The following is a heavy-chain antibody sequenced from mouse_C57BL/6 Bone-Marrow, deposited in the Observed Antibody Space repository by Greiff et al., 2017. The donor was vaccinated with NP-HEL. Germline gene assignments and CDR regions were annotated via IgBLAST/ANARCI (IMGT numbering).Heavy chain of an antibody. CDR3: DLSTTVVATCWYYDV. D-gene: IGHD1-1*01. J-gene: IGHJ1*03. CDR1: GYTFTSYW. Sequence: QVQLQQPGAELVKPGASVKLSCKASGYTFTSYWMQWVKQRPGQGLEWIGEIDPSDSYTNYNQKFKGKATLTVDTSSSTAYMQLSSLTSEDSAVYDCDLSTTVVATCWYYDVWGTGTAVTVTA. V-gene: IGHV1-50*01. CDR2: IDPSDSYT.